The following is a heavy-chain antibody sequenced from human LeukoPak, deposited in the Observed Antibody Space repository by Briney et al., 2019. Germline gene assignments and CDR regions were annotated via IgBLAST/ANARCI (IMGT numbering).Heavy chain of an antibody. V-gene: IGHV3-21*01. Sequence: GGSLTLSCAASGFTFSSYSMNWVRQAPGKGLEWVSSISSSSSYIYYADSVKGRFTISRDNAKNSLYLQMNSLRAEDTAVYYCARDPRVVPVAPWGQGTLVTVSS. D-gene: IGHD2-2*01. CDR1: GFTFSSYS. J-gene: IGHJ5*02. CDR3: ARDPRVVPVAP. CDR2: ISSSSSYI.